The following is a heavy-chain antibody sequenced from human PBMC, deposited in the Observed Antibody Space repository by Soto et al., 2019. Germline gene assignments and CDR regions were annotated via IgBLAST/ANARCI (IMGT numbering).Heavy chain of an antibody. CDR2: MNPNSGNT. CDR1: GYTFTSYD. CDR3: ARSTNDYGDRH. V-gene: IGHV1-8*01. J-gene: IGHJ4*02. Sequence: QVQLVQSGAEVKKPGASVKVSCKASGYTFTSYDINWVRQATGQGLEWMGWMNPNSGNTGYAQNFQSRVNMTRNTSISTAYMELSSLRSDDTAVYYCARSTNDYGDRHWGQGTLVTVSS. D-gene: IGHD4-17*01.